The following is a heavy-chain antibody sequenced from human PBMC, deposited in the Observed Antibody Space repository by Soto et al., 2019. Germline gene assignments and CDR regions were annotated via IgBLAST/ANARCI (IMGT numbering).Heavy chain of an antibody. V-gene: IGHV4-59*01. J-gene: IGHJ4*02. CDR2: IYFSGST. Sequence: QVQLQESGPGLVKPSETLSLTCTVSGGSISGYHWSWIRQPPGKGLEWIGYIYFSGSTSYNPSLRSRVAILVDTSKNQFSLKLTSVIASDTAGYYCARHQYCVGLAYWGRGTLVTVSS. CDR3: ARHQYCVGLAY. CDR1: GGSISGYH. D-gene: IGHD2-8*02.